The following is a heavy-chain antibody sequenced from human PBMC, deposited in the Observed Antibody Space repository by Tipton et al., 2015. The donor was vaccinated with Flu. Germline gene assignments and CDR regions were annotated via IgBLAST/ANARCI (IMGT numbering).Heavy chain of an antibody. J-gene: IGHJ3*02. CDR3: ARGLYSSSWSAFDI. Sequence: TLSLTCTVSGGSISTYYWSWIRQPPGKGLECLGHIYYSGSPKYNPSLKSRVTISVDTSKNQFSLRLSSVTAADTAVYYCARGLYSSSWSAFDIWGQGTMVTVSS. CDR2: IYYSGSP. D-gene: IGHD6-13*01. CDR1: GGSISTYY. V-gene: IGHV4-59*08.